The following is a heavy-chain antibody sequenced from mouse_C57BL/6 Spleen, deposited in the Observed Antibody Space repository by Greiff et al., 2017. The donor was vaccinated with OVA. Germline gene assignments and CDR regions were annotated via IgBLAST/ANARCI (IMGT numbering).Heavy chain of an antibody. CDR1: GYTFTSYW. J-gene: IGHJ1*03. CDR2: INPSNGGT. D-gene: IGHD1-1*01. V-gene: IGHV1-53*01. Sequence: QVQLQQPGTELVKPGASVKLSCKASGYTFTSYWMHWVKQRPGQGLEWIGNINPSNGGTNYNEKFKSKATLTVDKSSRTACMHVSSLTSEDSAVYYCARWAITAVVAPRYFDVWGTGTTVTVSS. CDR3: ARWAITAVVAPRYFDV.